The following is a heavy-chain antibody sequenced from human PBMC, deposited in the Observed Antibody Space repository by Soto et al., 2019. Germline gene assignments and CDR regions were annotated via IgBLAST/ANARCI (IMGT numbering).Heavy chain of an antibody. V-gene: IGHV1-69*02. CDR1: GGTFSSYS. D-gene: IGHD2-15*01. Sequence: QVQLVQSGAEVKKPGSSVKVSCKASGGTFSSYSITWVRQAPGQGLEWMGRIVPMVGITNYAQKSQDRVTTAADRSTSTAYMELTSLESADTAVYYCAKYGVVTDFYYMDVWGRGTTVTVSS. CDR3: AKYGVVTDFYYMDV. CDR2: IVPMVGIT. J-gene: IGHJ6*03.